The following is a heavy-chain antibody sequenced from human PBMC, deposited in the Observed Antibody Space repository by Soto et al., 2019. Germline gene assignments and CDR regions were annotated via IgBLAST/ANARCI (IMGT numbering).Heavy chain of an antibody. CDR1: GYTFTSYD. CDR3: ARGPGIGVAGTSLVDY. J-gene: IGHJ4*02. V-gene: IGHV1-8*01. Sequence: QVQLVQSGAEVKKPGASVKVSCKASGYTFTSYDINWVRQATGQGLEWMGWMNPNSGNTGYAQKFQGRVTMTRNTSISPAHLELGNLRSEDTAVYYCARGPGIGVAGTSLVDYWGQGTLVTVSS. D-gene: IGHD6-19*01. CDR2: MNPNSGNT.